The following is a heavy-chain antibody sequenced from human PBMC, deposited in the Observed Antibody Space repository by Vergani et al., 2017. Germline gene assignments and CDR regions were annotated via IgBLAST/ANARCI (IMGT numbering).Heavy chain of an antibody. CDR3: ARAFAVASRRVFWY. CDR1: GFTFTAHG. Sequence: EVHLLESGGGSAQPGESLRLSCVASGFTFTAHGLNWVRQAPGKGLEWVSGISGQNFRTHYADSVKGRFTISRDNSKNTLYLQMNSLRAEDTAVYYCARAFAVASRRVFWYWGQGTLVTVSS. J-gene: IGHJ4*02. V-gene: IGHV3-23*01. D-gene: IGHD6-19*01. CDR2: ISGQNFRT.